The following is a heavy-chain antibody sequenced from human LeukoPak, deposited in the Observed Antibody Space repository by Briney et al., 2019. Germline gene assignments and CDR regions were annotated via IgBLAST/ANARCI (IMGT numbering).Heavy chain of an antibody. CDR1: GYTFTGYY. D-gene: IGHD3-10*01. Sequence: GASVKVSCKASGYTFTGYYMHWVRRAPGQGLEWMGWINPNSGGTNYAQKFQGWVTMTRDTSVSTAYVELSRLRSDDTAVYYCARGDGESLHFDYWGQGTLVTVSS. J-gene: IGHJ4*02. CDR3: ARGDGESLHFDY. V-gene: IGHV1-2*04. CDR2: INPNSGGT.